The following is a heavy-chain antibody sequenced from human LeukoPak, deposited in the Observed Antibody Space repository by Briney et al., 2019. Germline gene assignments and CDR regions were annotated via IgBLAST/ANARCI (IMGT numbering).Heavy chain of an antibody. J-gene: IGHJ6*02. V-gene: IGHV1-69*13. CDR1: GGTFSSYA. Sequence: ASVKVSCKASGGTFSSYAISWVRQAPGQGLEWMGGIIPIFGTANYAQKFQGRVTITADESTSTAYMELSSLRSEDTAVYYCARAELYYYDSSGYPHYYGMDVWGQGTTVTVSS. D-gene: IGHD3-22*01. CDR3: ARAELYYYDSSGYPHYYGMDV. CDR2: IIPIFGTA.